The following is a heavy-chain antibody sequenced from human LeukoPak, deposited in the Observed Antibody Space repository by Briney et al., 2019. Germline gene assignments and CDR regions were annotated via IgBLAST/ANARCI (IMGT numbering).Heavy chain of an antibody. Sequence: SETLSLTCTVSGGSISSYYWSWIRQPPGKGLEWIGSVYYSGSAYHNPSLENRVTISLDTSKKQFSLKLSSVTAADTAVYYCGRAPGWLYFDYWGQGILVSVSS. J-gene: IGHJ4*02. V-gene: IGHV4-59*12. D-gene: IGHD6-19*01. CDR2: VYYSGSA. CDR3: GRAPGWLYFDY. CDR1: GGSISSYY.